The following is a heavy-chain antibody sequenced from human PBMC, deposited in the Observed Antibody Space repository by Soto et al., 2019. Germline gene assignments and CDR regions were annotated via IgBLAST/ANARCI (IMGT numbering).Heavy chain of an antibody. CDR1: GGSFSGYY. V-gene: IGHV4-34*01. D-gene: IGHD4-17*01. Sequence: SETLSLTCAVYGGSFSGYYWTWIRQPPGTGLEWIGEINHSGSTNYNPSLKSRVTISVDTSKNQFSLKLSSVTAADTAVYYCARTDYGDYFDYWGQGTLVTVSS. CDR3: ARTDYGDYFDY. J-gene: IGHJ4*02. CDR2: INHSGST.